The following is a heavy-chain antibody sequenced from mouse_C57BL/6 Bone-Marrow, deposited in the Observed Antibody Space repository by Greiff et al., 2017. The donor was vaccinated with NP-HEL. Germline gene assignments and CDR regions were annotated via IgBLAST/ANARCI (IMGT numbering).Heavy chain of an antibody. Sequence: VQGVESGPGLVAPSQSLSITCTVSGFSLTSYGVHWVRQPPGKGLEWLVVIWSDGSTTYNSALKSRLSISKDNSKSQVFLKMNSLQTDDTAMYYCARHEYDYDPYAMDYWGQGTSVTVSS. CDR3: ARHEYDYDPYAMDY. J-gene: IGHJ4*01. D-gene: IGHD2-4*01. V-gene: IGHV2-6-1*01. CDR1: GFSLTSYG. CDR2: IWSDGST.